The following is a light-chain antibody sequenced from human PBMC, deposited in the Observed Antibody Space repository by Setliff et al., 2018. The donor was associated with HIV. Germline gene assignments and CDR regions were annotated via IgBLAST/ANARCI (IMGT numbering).Light chain of an antibody. Sequence: QSALTQPASVSGSPGQSITISCTGTRSDVGSYTLVSWYQHFPGKVPKVIIYEVNKRTSGVSNRFSGSKSGNTASLTISGLQAEDGADYYCCSYAGSDYVFGTGTKVTVL. V-gene: IGLV2-23*02. CDR2: EVN. CDR1: RSDVGSYTL. CDR3: CSYAGSDYV. J-gene: IGLJ1*01.